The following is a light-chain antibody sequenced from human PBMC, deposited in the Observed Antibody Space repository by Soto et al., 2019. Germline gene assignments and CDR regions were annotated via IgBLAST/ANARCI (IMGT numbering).Light chain of an antibody. V-gene: IGKV3-11*01. J-gene: IGKJ4*01. CDR2: DAS. CDR3: QQRSNWPST. CDR1: QSVSGY. Sequence: EIVLTQSPATLSLSPGNRATLSCRASQSVSGYLAWYQQKPGQAPRLLIYDASNRATGIPARFSGSGSGTDFTLTSTRLEPESFAVYYCQQRSNWPSTFDGETKVAI.